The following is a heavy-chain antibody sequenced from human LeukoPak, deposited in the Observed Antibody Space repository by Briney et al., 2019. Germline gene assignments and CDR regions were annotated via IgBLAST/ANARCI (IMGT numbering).Heavy chain of an antibody. CDR3: ARGPDYYGSGPPFDY. J-gene: IGHJ4*02. D-gene: IGHD3-10*01. CDR2: ISYDGSNK. V-gene: IGHV3-30*03. Sequence: GRSLRLSCAASGFTFSSYGMHWVRQAPGKGLEWVAVISYDGSNKYYADSVKGRFTISRDNSKNTLYLQMNSLRAEDTAVYYCARGPDYYGSGPPFDYWGQGTLVTVSS. CDR1: GFTFSSYG.